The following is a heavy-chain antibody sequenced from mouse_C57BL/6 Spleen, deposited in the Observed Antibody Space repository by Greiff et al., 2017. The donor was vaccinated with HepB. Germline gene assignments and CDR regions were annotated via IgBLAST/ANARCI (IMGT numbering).Heavy chain of an antibody. Sequence: EVQLQQSGPELVKPGASVKIPCKASGYTFTDYNMDWVKQSHGKSLEWIGNINPNNGGTNYNQKFKGKATLTVDKSSSTAYMELRSLTSEDTAFYYCARAYYEPPNWYFDVWGTGTTVTVSS. V-gene: IGHV1-18*01. D-gene: IGHD2-10*01. CDR3: ARAYYEPPNWYFDV. CDR2: INPNNGGT. J-gene: IGHJ1*03. CDR1: GYTFTDYN.